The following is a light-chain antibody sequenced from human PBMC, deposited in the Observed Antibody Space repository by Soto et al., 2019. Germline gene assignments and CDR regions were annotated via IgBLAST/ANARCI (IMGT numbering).Light chain of an antibody. CDR2: AAS. CDR3: QQTYSTPPT. J-gene: IGKJ1*01. V-gene: IGKV1-39*01. CDR1: QSISTY. Sequence: DIQMTQSPSSLSSSVGDIFTISCRASQSISTYLNWYQQKAGLAPKLLIYAASSLQSGVPSRFSGSGSGTDFTLTISSLQPEDFATYYCQQTYSTPPTFGQGTRWIS.